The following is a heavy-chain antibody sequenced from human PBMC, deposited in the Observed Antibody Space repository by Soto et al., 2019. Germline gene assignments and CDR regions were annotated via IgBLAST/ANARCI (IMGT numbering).Heavy chain of an antibody. Sequence: QVQLQESGPGLVKPSETLSLTCTVSGGSISSYYWSWIRQPPGKGLEWIGYIYYSGSTNYNPSLKSRVTISADTSKNQFSLKLSSVTAADTAVYYCARGRGYGSGSYDYWGQGTLVTVSS. D-gene: IGHD3-10*01. CDR3: ARGRGYGSGSYDY. CDR2: IYYSGST. J-gene: IGHJ4*02. CDR1: GGSISSYY. V-gene: IGHV4-59*01.